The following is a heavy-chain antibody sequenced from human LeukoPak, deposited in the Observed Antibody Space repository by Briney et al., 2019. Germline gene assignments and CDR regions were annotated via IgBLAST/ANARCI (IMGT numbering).Heavy chain of an antibody. Sequence: GGSLRLSCVASGFIVSSNYMSWVRQAPGKGLEWVSIIYSGGFTYYADSVKGRFTMSRDNSKNTLYLQMNSLRVEDTAVYYCAKEEWLGKMNYFDYWGQGTLVTVSS. CDR3: AKEEWLGKMNYFDY. J-gene: IGHJ4*02. V-gene: IGHV3-53*01. CDR2: IYSGGFT. D-gene: IGHD3-3*01. CDR1: GFIVSSNY.